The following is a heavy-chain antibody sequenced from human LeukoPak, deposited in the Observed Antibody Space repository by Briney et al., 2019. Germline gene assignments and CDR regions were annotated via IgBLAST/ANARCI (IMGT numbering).Heavy chain of an antibody. J-gene: IGHJ6*02. CDR2: INHSGST. CDR1: GGSVSGYY. V-gene: IGHV4-34*01. CDR3: ARLFYGMDI. Sequence: SETLSLTCAVFGGSVSGYYWSWIRQPPGKGLEWIGEINHSGSTNYNPSLKSRVTISIDTSKNQFSLKLSSVTAADTAVYYCARLFYGMDIWGQGTTVTVSS.